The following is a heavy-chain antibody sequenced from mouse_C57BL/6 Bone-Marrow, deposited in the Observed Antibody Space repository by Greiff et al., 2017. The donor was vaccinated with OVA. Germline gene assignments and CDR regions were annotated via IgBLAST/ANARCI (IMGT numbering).Heavy chain of an antibody. CDR2: INPSTGGT. CDR3: ARGGTSPFAY. J-gene: IGHJ3*01. Sequence: VQLQQSGPELVKPGASVKISCKASGYSFTGYYMNWVKQSPEKSLEWIGEINPSTGGTTYNQKFKAKATLTVDKSSSTAYMQLKSPTSEDSAVYYCARGGTSPFAYWGQGTLVTVSA. D-gene: IGHD4-1*01. CDR1: GYSFTGYY. V-gene: IGHV1-42*01.